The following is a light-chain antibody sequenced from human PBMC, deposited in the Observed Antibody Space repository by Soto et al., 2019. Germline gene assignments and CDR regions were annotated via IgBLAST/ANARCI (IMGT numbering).Light chain of an antibody. J-gene: IGKJ1*01. CDR1: QSVSTN. CDR2: GAS. CDR3: QHYNNWPPWT. V-gene: IGKV3-15*01. Sequence: EVVMTQTPAILSVSPGERATLSCRASQSVSTNLAWYQQKPGQVPRLLIYGASTRATGIPARFSGSGSGTEFTLTISSLQSEDFAVYYCQHYNNWPPWTFGQGTKVEIK.